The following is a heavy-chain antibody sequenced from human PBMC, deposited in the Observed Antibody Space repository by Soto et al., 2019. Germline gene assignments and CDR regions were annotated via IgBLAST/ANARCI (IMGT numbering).Heavy chain of an antibody. CDR1: GVSISSSL. CDR3: ARGSGWHFY. Sequence: QVQLQESGPGLVKPSETLSLTCTVTGVSISSSLWTWIRQPPGKGLEWIGNIHHSGSTTSNPSLKSRVTLLVDTSKNQFSLKLSSVTAADTAVYFCARGSGWHFYWGQGNLVTVSS. J-gene: IGHJ4*02. D-gene: IGHD6-19*01. CDR2: IHHSGST. V-gene: IGHV4-59*08.